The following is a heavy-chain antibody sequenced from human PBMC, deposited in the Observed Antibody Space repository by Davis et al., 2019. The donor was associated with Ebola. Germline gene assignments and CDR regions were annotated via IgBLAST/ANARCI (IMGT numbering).Heavy chain of an antibody. J-gene: IGHJ4*02. D-gene: IGHD5-24*01. Sequence: GESLKISCKGSGYSFANYWIGWVRQMPGKGLEWVGIIYPDDSDVIYSPSFQGQVTISADKSISTAYLQWSSLKASDTAIYYCARGTNGYNPGGYFDSWGQGTLVTVSS. V-gene: IGHV5-51*01. CDR1: GYSFANYW. CDR3: ARGTNGYNPGGYFDS. CDR2: IYPDDSDV.